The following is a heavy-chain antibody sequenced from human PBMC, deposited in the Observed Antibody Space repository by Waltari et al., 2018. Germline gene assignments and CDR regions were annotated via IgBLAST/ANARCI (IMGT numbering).Heavy chain of an antibody. D-gene: IGHD5-18*01. Sequence: EVQLVESGGGLVHPGGSLSLSCAASGFTVRSNPLSWVRQAPGKGLEWVSLIYSAGSTYYADSVRGRFSISRDNSKNTLHLQMNSLRAEDTAMYYCARARDEDTAMVYFDHWGQGTLISVSS. V-gene: IGHV3-66*02. CDR2: IYSAGST. CDR1: GFTVRSNP. J-gene: IGHJ4*02. CDR3: ARARDEDTAMVYFDH.